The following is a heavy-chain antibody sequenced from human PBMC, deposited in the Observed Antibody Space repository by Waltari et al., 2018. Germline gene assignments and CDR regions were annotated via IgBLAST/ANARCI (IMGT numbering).Heavy chain of an antibody. CDR2: VYYSGST. V-gene: IGHV4-39*01. D-gene: IGHD2-15*01. Sequence: QLQLQESGPRLVKPSETLSLTCTVSGGSINTNTYFWAWIRQTPGKGLEWTGSVYYSGSTDYNESLKSRVTISVDTSKNQFSLNLSSVTAADTAVYYCASQDAAAVAYWFDPWGQGTPVTVSS. CDR1: GGSINTNTYF. J-gene: IGHJ5*02. CDR3: ASQDAAAVAYWFDP.